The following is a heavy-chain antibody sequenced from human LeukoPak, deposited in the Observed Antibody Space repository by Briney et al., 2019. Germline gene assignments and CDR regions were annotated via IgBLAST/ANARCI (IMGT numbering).Heavy chain of an antibody. CDR3: AKDLRKRPPLYSSSWLD. CDR2: IYPGDSDT. Sequence: GESLKIPCKGSGYSFTSYWIGWVRQMPGKGLEWMGIIYPGDSDTRYSPSFQGQVTISADKSISTAYLQWSSLKASDTAMYYCAKDLRKRPPLYSSSWLDWGQGTLVTVSS. CDR1: GYSFTSYW. D-gene: IGHD6-13*01. J-gene: IGHJ4*02. V-gene: IGHV5-51*01.